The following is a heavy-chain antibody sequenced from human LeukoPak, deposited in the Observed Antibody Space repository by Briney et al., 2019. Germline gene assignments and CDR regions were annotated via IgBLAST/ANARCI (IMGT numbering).Heavy chain of an antibody. D-gene: IGHD3-9*01. V-gene: IGHV1-46*01. CDR3: ARDARWRAGYSL. J-gene: IGHJ4*02. CDR2: INPSGGST. CDR1: GYTFTSYY. Sequence: ASVKVSCMASGYTFTSYYMHWVRQAPGQGLEWMGIINPSGGSTSYAQKFQGRVTMTRDTSTSTVYMELSSLRSEDTAVYYCARDARWRAGYSLWGQGTLVTVSS.